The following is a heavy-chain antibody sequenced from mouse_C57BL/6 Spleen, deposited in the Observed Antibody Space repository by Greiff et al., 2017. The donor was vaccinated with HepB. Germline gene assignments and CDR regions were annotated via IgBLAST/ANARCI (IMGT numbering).Heavy chain of an antibody. CDR3: ARPAQAPWFAY. J-gene: IGHJ3*01. CDR1: GYAFSSSW. Sequence: SGPELVKPGASVKISCKASGYAFSSSWMNWVKQRPGKGLEWIGRIYPGDGDTNYNGKFKGKATLTADKSSSTAYMQLSSLTSEDSAVYFCARPAQAPWFAYWGQGTLVTVSA. V-gene: IGHV1-82*01. D-gene: IGHD3-2*02. CDR2: IYPGDGDT.